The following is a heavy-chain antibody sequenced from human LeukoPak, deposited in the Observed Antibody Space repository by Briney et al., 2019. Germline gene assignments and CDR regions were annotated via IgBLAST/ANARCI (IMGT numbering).Heavy chain of an antibody. J-gene: IGHJ1*01. CDR3: ARYDVDMATNN. V-gene: IGHV4-4*07. D-gene: IGHD5-24*01. Sequence: SETLSLTCTVSGDSMRSYYWSFIRQSAGKGLEWIGRIHTSGTTWYSASLKSRVTMSVDASKNQFSLRLTSVTAADTAVYYCARYDVDMATNNWGQGTLVTVSS. CDR2: IHTSGTT. CDR1: GDSMRSYY.